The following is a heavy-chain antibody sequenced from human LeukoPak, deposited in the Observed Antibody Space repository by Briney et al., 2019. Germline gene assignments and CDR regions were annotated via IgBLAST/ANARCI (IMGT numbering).Heavy chain of an antibody. V-gene: IGHV3-9*01. J-gene: IGHJ5*02. Sequence: HPGGSLRLSCAASGFRFDDYAMHWVRQAPGKGLEWVSGISWNSGSIGYADSVKGRFTISRDNAKNSLYLQMNSLRAEDTALYYCAKSWAPGSPAEVDWFDPWGQGTLVTVSS. CDR1: GFRFDDYA. CDR3: AKSWAPGSPAEVDWFDP. CDR2: ISWNSGSI. D-gene: IGHD1-26*01.